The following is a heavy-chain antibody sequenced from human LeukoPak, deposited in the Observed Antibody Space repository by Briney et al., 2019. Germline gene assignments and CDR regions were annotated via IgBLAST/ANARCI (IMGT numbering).Heavy chain of an antibody. CDR1: GFTFSSYW. CDR3: ARGDYYGSGSYDY. CDR2: IKQDGSEK. D-gene: IGHD3-10*01. J-gene: IGHJ4*02. Sequence: PGGSLRLSCAASGFTFSSYWMSWVRQAPGNGLAWVAIIKQDGSEKYYVDSVKGRFTISRDNAKNTLYLQMNSLRAEDTAVYYCARGDYYGSGSYDYWGQGTLVTVSS. V-gene: IGHV3-7*01.